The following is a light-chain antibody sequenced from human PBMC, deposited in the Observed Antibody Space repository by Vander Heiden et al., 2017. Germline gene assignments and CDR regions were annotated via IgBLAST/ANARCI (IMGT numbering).Light chain of an antibody. V-gene: IGLV2-14*01. Sequence: ALTQPASVSGSHGQSITISCTGTRSYVGGYNYVSWYQQYPGKVPKLIIYEVNNRPSGVSNRFSGSKSGNTASLTISGLQSEDEANYYCSSYTPSSTLEVFGRGTMVSVL. CDR3: SSYTPSSTLEV. CDR1: RSYVGGYNY. CDR2: EVN. J-gene: IGLJ1*01.